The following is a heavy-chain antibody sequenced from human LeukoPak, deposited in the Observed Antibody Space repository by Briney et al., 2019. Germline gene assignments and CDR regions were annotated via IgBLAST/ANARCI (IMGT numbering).Heavy chain of an antibody. Sequence: ASVKVSCKASGYTFTSYGISWVRQAPGQGLEWMGWISAYNGNTNYAQKLQGRVTMTTDTSTSTAYMELRSLRSDDTAVYYCASTPTGIVGATLWGYYMDVWGKGTTVTVS. V-gene: IGHV1-18*01. CDR3: ASTPTGIVGATLWGYYMDV. J-gene: IGHJ6*03. D-gene: IGHD1-26*01. CDR1: GYTFTSYG. CDR2: ISAYNGNT.